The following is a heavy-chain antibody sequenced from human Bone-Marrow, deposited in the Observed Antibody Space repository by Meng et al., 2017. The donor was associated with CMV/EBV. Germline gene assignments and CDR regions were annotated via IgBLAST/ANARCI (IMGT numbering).Heavy chain of an antibody. CDR2: INPNSGGT. CDR3: ARDLLQWLDPAYYYYGLDV. J-gene: IGHJ6*02. Sequence: ASVKVSCKASGYTFTDYYMHWVRQAPGQGLEWMGWINPNSGGTNYAQKFQGRVTMTRDTSISTAYMELSSLRSDDTAVYYCARDLLQWLDPAYYYYGLDVWGQGTTVTVSS. CDR1: GYTFTDYY. V-gene: IGHV1-2*02. D-gene: IGHD6-19*01.